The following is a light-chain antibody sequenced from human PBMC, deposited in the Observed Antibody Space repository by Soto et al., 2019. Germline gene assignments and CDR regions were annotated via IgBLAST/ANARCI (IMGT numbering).Light chain of an antibody. CDR3: LQDYNYPIT. CDR2: AAS. Sequence: IQLTQSPSFLSASVGDRVTITCRASQGISSYLGWYQQKPGKAPKLLIYAASSLQSGVPSRFSGSGSGTDFTLTISSLQPEDFATYYCLQDYNYPITFGQGTRLEIK. V-gene: IGKV1-6*01. J-gene: IGKJ5*01. CDR1: QGISSY.